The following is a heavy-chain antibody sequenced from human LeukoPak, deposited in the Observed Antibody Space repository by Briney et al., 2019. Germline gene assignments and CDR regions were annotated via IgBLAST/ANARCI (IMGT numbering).Heavy chain of an antibody. CDR2: ISSTSSYI. CDR1: GFTFSRYS. Sequence: GGSLRLSCAASGFTFSRYSMNWVRQAPGKGLEWVSSISSTSSYIYYADSVKGRFTISRDNAKNSLYLQMNSLRAEDTAVYYCARARQWLPSDFDYWGQGTLVTVSS. J-gene: IGHJ4*02. CDR3: ARARQWLPSDFDY. D-gene: IGHD6-19*01. V-gene: IGHV3-21*01.